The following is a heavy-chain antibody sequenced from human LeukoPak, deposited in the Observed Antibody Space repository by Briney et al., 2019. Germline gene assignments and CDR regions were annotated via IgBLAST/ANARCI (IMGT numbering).Heavy chain of an antibody. CDR1: GFTFSSYA. Sequence: HGGSLRLSCAASGFTFSSYAMTWVRQAPGKGLEWVSGISGSGGSTYYADSVKGRFTISRDNSKNTRYLQMNSLRAEDTAVYYCAKVGGSGSYYRLYFDYWGQGTLVTVSS. V-gene: IGHV3-23*01. CDR3: AKVGGSGSYYRLYFDY. J-gene: IGHJ4*02. CDR2: ISGSGGST. D-gene: IGHD3-10*01.